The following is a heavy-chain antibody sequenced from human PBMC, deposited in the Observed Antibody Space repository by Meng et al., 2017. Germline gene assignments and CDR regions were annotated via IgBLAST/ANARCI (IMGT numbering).Heavy chain of an antibody. CDR2: IIPILGIA. CDR3: ARDSGYSYGYGSFAFDI. J-gene: IGHJ3*02. V-gene: IGHV1-69*16. Sequence: SVKVSCKASGGTFSSYTISWVRQAPGQGLEWMGRIIPILGIANYAQKFQGRVTITTDESTSTAYMELSSLRSEDTAVYYCARDSGYSYGYGSFAFDIWGQGTMVTVSS. CDR1: GGTFSSYT. D-gene: IGHD5-18*01.